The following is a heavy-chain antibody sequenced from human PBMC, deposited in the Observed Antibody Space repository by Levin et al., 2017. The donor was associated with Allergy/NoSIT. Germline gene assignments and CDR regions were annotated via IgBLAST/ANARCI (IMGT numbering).Heavy chain of an antibody. CDR1: GFTFSSYA. J-gene: IGHJ4*02. CDR2: ISGSGGST. Sequence: GGSLRLSCAASGFTFSSYAMSWVRQAPGKGLEWVSAISGSGGSTYYADSVKGRFTISRDNSKNTLYLQMSSLRAEDTAVYYCAKDRDVRSTSCYFDYWGQGTLVTVSS. CDR3: AKDRDVRSTSCYFDY. D-gene: IGHD2-2*01. V-gene: IGHV3-23*01.